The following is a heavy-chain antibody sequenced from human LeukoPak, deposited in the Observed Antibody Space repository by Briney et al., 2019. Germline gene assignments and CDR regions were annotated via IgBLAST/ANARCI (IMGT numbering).Heavy chain of an antibody. CDR2: ISRSSEDI. V-gene: IGHV3-21*01. CDR3: AREGHYGDYSTWDL. D-gene: IGHD4-17*01. CDR1: GFTFSSYW. J-gene: IGHJ5*02. Sequence: KPGGSLRLSCAAPGFTFSSYWMSWVRQAPGKGLEWVSFISRSSEDIYYANSVKGRFTISSDNAKNSLYLQVNSLRAEDTAVYYCAREGHYGDYSTWDLWGQGTLVTVSS.